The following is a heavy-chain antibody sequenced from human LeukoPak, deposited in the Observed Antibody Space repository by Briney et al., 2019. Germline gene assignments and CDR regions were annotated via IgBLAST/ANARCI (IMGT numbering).Heavy chain of an antibody. CDR1: GFTFSSYS. D-gene: IGHD5-24*01. J-gene: IGHJ2*01. V-gene: IGHV3-21*01. Sequence: PGGSLRLSCAASGFTFSSYSMNWVRQAPGKGLEWVSSISSSSSYIYYADSVKGRFTISRDNAKNSLYLQMNSLRAEDTAVYYCARERAQEMATITWYFDLWGRGTLVTVSS. CDR3: ARERAQEMATITWYFDL. CDR2: ISSSSSYI.